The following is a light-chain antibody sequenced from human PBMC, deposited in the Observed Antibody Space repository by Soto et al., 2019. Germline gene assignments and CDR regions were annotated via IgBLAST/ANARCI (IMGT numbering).Light chain of an antibody. J-gene: IGKJ1*01. Sequence: EMVLKQSPCTLSLSPGERATLSFRASQSISSNSLAWYQQKPGQAPRLLIYGASNRATGIPDRFSGSGSGTDFTLTISRLEPEDFAVYYCQQYGSSGTFGQGTKVDI. CDR2: GAS. CDR1: QSISSNS. V-gene: IGKV3-20*01. CDR3: QQYGSSGT.